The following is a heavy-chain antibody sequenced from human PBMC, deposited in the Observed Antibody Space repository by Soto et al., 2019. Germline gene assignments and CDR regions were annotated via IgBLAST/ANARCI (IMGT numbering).Heavy chain of an antibody. J-gene: IGHJ6*02. CDR2: TYYRSKWYN. CDR1: GDSVSSNIAA. CDR3: ARGXTSSGCYGGYYYYGMDV. Sequence: QTLLLTCAISGDSVSSNIAAWNWIRQSPSRGLEWLGRTYYRSKWYNDYAVSVKSRITINPDTSKNQFSLQLNSVTPEDTAVYYCARGXTSSGCYGGYYYYGMDVWGQGTTVTVSS. V-gene: IGHV6-1*01. D-gene: IGHD6-19*01.